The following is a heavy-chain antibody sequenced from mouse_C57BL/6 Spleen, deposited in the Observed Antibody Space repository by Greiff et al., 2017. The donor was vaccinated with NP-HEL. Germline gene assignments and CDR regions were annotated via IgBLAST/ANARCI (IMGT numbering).Heavy chain of an antibody. Sequence: DVKLVESGPGMVKPSQSLSLTCTVTGYSITSGYDWHWIRHFPGNKLEWMGYISYSGSTNYNPSLKSRISITHDTSKNHFFLKLNSVTTEDTATYYCAREDDYDGYFDVWGTRTTVTVSS. J-gene: IGHJ1*03. CDR3: AREDDYDGYFDV. V-gene: IGHV3-1*01. CDR1: GYSITSGYD. D-gene: IGHD2-4*01. CDR2: ISYSGST.